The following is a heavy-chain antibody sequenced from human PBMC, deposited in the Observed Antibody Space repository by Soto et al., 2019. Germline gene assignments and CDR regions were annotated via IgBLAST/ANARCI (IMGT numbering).Heavy chain of an antibody. V-gene: IGHV3-7*01. CDR1: GFTFSRYW. CDR3: ARVTVLVITSHYYYSMDV. Sequence: GGSLRLSCAASGFTFSRYWMTWVRQAPGKGLEWVANIKQDGSQIYYVDSVKGRFTISRDNAKNSLYLQMNSLRAEDTAVYYCARVTVLVITSHYYYSMDVWGKGTTVTVS. CDR2: IKQDGSQI. J-gene: IGHJ6*03. D-gene: IGHD3-9*01.